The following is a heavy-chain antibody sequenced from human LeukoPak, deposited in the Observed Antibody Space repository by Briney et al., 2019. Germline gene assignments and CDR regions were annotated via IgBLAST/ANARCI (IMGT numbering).Heavy chain of an antibody. CDR1: GGSFSGYY. D-gene: IGHD3-3*01. Sequence: SETLSLTCAVCGGSFSGYYWSWIRQPPGKGLEWIGEINHSGSTNYNPSLKSRVTISVDTSKNQFSLKLSSVTAADTAVYYCAIAYYDPRYGMDVWGQGTTVTVSS. V-gene: IGHV4-34*01. CDR3: AIAYYDPRYGMDV. J-gene: IGHJ6*02. CDR2: INHSGST.